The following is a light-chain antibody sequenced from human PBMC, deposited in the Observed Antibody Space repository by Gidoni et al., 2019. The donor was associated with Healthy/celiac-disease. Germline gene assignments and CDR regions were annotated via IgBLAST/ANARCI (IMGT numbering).Light chain of an antibody. CDR2: EDN. CDR1: SGSIASNY. CDR3: QSYDSSIRV. V-gene: IGLV6-57*01. Sequence: NFMLTQPHSVSESAGKTVTISCTRSSGSIASNYVQWYQQRPGSSPTTVIYEDNQRPSGVPDRFSGSIDSSSKSASLTISGLKTEDEADYYCQSYDSSIRVFGGGTKLTVL. J-gene: IGLJ3*02.